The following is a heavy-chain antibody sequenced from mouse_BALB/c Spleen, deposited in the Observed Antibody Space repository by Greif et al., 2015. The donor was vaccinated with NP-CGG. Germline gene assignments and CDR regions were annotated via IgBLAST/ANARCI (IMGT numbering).Heavy chain of an antibody. Sequence: QVQLQQSGAELVKPGSSVKISCKASGYAFSSYWMNWVKQRPGQGLEWIGQIYPGDGDTNYNGKFRGKATLTADKSSSTAYMQLSSLTSEDSAVYFCAREDYGSRYCDVWGAGTTVTVSS. CDR3: AREDYGSRYCDV. CDR2: IYPGDGDT. V-gene: IGHV1-80*01. D-gene: IGHD1-1*01. CDR1: GYAFSSYW. J-gene: IGHJ1*01.